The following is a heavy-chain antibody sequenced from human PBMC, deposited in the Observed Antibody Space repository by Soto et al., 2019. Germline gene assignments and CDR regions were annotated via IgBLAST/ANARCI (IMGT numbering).Heavy chain of an antibody. CDR3: AASRGFYAGMDV. V-gene: IGHV1-69*01. CDR1: GGAFRTYA. J-gene: IGHJ6*02. Sequence: QVQLVQSGTEVKKPGSSVKVSCKASGGAFRTYAFSWVRQTPGQGLEWMGAIMPVFGTATYAQQFQGRITITADESTSTVNMEVNIAGPEDAAVFYCAASRGFYAGMDVWGQGTTVIVS. D-gene: IGHD6-25*01. CDR2: IMPVFGTA.